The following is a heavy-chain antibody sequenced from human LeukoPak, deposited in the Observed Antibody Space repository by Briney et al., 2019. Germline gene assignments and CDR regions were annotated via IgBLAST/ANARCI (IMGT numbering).Heavy chain of an antibody. D-gene: IGHD4-17*01. CDR3: ARGYYGDTHFDY. CDR2: MNNDGSST. J-gene: IGHJ4*01. V-gene: IGHV3-74*01. Sequence: PGGSLRLSCAGSGFPFSSYSMNWVRQAPGKGLVWVSRMNNDGSSTNYADSVKGRFTISRDNAKNTLYLQMNSLRAEDTAVYYCARGYYGDTHFDYWGQGILVTVSS. CDR1: GFPFSSYS.